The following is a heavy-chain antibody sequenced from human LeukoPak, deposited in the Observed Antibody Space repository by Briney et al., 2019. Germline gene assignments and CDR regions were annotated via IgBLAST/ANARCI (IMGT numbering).Heavy chain of an antibody. CDR2: ITIRSIQM. V-gene: IGHV3-21*01. Sequence: KPGESLRLSCAASGFTFSAYTMSWVRQPPGKGLELVSAITIRSIQMFYADSVKGRFTISRDNAKNSVSLQMDSLRAEDTAVYYCVKAGPAEAGLPDYWGQGTLVSVSS. D-gene: IGHD6-19*01. CDR3: VKAGPAEAGLPDY. J-gene: IGHJ4*02. CDR1: GFTFSAYT.